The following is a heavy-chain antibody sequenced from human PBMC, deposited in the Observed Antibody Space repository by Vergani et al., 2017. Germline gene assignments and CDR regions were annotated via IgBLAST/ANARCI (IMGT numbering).Heavy chain of an antibody. CDR3: ARRSGIVYDIFSGTQYFCDF. CDR1: GFSIDNGYY. V-gene: IGHV4-38-2*01. Sequence: QVQLQESGPGLVKPSETLSLTCAVSGFSIDNGYYWDWIRQPPGKGLEWIGSIYRTGRTHFNPSLKSRVTISVDTSNNHCSLRLNSLTAADTAVYYCARRSGIVYDIFSGTQYFCDFWGQGTLVTVSS. D-gene: IGHD3-9*01. J-gene: IGHJ4*02. CDR2: IYRTGRT.